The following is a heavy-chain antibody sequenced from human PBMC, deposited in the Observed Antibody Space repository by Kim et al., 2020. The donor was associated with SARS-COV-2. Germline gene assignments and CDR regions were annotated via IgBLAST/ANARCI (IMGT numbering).Heavy chain of an antibody. V-gene: IGHV4-39*01. CDR1: GGSLSDTNYY. CDR2: INYHGST. D-gene: IGHD3-9*01. Sequence: SETLSLTCNVSGGSLSDTNYYWSWIRQAPGKGLEWIGNINYHGSTYDNPSLRSRITLSVDTSKNQFSLRLSSVTAADTAVYYCARLLIPYYNILTGKRGAFDPWGQGALVTVSS. J-gene: IGHJ5*02. CDR3: ARLLIPYYNILTGKRGAFDP.